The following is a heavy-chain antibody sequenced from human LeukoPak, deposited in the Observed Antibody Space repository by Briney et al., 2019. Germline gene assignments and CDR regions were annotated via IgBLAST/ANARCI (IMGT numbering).Heavy chain of an antibody. D-gene: IGHD3-10*01. CDR1: GGTFSSYA. CDR3: AREYYYGSGSYYQPYYYYGMDV. V-gene: IGHV1-69*01. J-gene: IGHJ6*02. Sequence: GASVKVSCKASGGTFSSYAISWVRQAPGQGLEWMGGIIPIFGTANYAQKFQGRVTITADESTSTVYMELSSLRSEDTAVYYCAREYYYGSGSYYQPYYYYGMDVWGQGTTVTVSS. CDR2: IIPIFGTA.